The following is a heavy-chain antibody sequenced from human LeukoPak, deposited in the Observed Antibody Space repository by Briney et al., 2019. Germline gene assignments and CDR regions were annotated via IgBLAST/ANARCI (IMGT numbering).Heavy chain of an antibody. CDR2: IIPIFGTA. J-gene: IGHJ3*02. CDR3: ARGPYKTGDDAFDI. Sequence: ASVKVSCKASGYTFSSYAISWVRQAPGQGLEWMGGIIPIFGTANYAQKFQGRVTITADESTSTAYMELSSLRSEDTAVYYCARGPYKTGDDAFDIWGQGTMVTVSS. V-gene: IGHV1-69*13. D-gene: IGHD7-27*01. CDR1: GYTFSSYA.